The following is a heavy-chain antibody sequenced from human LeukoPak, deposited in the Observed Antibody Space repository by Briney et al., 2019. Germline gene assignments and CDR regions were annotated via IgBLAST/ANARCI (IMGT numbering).Heavy chain of an antibody. J-gene: IGHJ4*02. Sequence: GGSLRLSCAASGFTFSSHWIHWVRQAPGKGLGWVSRINNDGSGTRYADSVKGRFTISRDNAKNTLHLQMNGLRAEDTAVYYCARGSVADSFDYWGQGTLVTVSS. CDR1: GFTFSSHW. V-gene: IGHV3-74*01. D-gene: IGHD6-19*01. CDR2: INNDGSGT. CDR3: ARGSVADSFDY.